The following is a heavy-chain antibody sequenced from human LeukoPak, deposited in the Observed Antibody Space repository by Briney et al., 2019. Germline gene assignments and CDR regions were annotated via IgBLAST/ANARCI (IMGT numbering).Heavy chain of an antibody. J-gene: IGHJ4*02. Sequence: PGGSLRLSRAASGFTFSSYGMHWVRQAPGKGLEWVAVIWYDGSNKYYADSVKGRFTISRDNSKDTLYLQMNSLRAEDTAVYYCARADPLMGDWNFDYWGQGTLVTVSS. CDR2: IWYDGSNK. CDR1: GFTFSSYG. D-gene: IGHD3-16*01. CDR3: ARADPLMGDWNFDY. V-gene: IGHV3-33*01.